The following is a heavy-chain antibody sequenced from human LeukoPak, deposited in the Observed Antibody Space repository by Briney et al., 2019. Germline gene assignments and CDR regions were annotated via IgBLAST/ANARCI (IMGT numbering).Heavy chain of an antibody. CDR3: ARGVVAVAGTSYYYYYYMDV. J-gene: IGHJ6*03. D-gene: IGHD6-19*01. V-gene: IGHV1-18*01. CDR2: ISAYNGNT. CDR1: GYTFTSYG. Sequence: ASVKVSCKASGYTFTSYGISWVRQAPGQGLEWMGWISAYNGNTNYAQKLQGRVTMTTDTSTSTADMELRSLRSDDTAVYYCARGVVAVAGTSYYYYYYMDVWGKGTTVTVSS.